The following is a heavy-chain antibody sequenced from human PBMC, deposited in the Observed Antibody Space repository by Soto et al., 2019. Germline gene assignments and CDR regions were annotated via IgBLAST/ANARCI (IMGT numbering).Heavy chain of an antibody. V-gene: IGHV4-34*01. D-gene: IGHD6-13*01. Sequence: VQLQQWGAGLLKPSETLSLTCAVYGGSFSGYCWSWIRQTPGERLEWVGDICHGGGANYNPSLXXRXPFSMDPSKNQFSLKLNSVIAADTAVYYCAGYSNSWSKYVKHWGRGSLVTVSS. J-gene: IGHJ1*01. CDR2: ICHGGGA. CDR1: GGSFSGYC. CDR3: AGYSNSWSKYVKH.